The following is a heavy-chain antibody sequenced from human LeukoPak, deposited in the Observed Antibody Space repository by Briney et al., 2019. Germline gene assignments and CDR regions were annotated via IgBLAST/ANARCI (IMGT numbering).Heavy chain of an antibody. CDR1: GFTFSSYD. Sequence: PGGSLRFSCAASGFTFSSYDMHWVGQATGKGLEWFSAIGTAGDTYYPGSVKGRFTISRENAKNSLYLQINSLRAGDTPVYYCASLYCSGGSCKWYWGQGTLVSVSS. D-gene: IGHD2-15*01. CDR3: ASLYCSGGSCKWY. CDR2: IGTAGDT. V-gene: IGHV3-13*01. J-gene: IGHJ4*02.